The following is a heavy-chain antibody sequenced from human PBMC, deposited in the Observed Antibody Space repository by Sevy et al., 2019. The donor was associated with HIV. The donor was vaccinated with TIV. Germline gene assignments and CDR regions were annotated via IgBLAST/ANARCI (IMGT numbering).Heavy chain of an antibody. CDR2: ISGSGDNT. V-gene: IGHV3-23*01. CDR3: AKDSGDDNYGLFDY. J-gene: IGHJ4*02. Sequence: GGSLILSCGASGFTFSNYAMSWVRQAPGKGLEWVSSISGSGDNTYNADSVKGRFTVSRDNSKNTLYLQMNSLRAEDTAVYYCAKDSGDDNYGLFDYWGQGTLVTVSS. D-gene: IGHD5-18*01. CDR1: GFTFSNYA.